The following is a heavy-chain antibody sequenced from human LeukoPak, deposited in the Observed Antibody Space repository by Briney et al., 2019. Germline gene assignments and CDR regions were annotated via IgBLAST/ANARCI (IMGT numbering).Heavy chain of an antibody. D-gene: IGHD6-13*01. CDR3: ATRFSSWYSAKYFQH. CDR2: ISYDGSNK. Sequence: PGRSLRLSCAASGFTFSSYAMHWVRQAPGKGLEWVAVISYDGSNKYYADSVKGRFTISRDNSKNTLYLQMNSLRAEDTAVYYCATRFSSWYSAKYFQHWGQGTLVTVSS. V-gene: IGHV3-30-3*01. J-gene: IGHJ1*01. CDR1: GFTFSSYA.